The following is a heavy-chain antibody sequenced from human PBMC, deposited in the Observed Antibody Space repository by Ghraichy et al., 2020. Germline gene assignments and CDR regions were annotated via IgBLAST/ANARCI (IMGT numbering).Heavy chain of an antibody. CDR2: IYWDDDK. D-gene: IGHD3-22*01. Sequence: SGPTLVKPTQTLTLTCTFSGFSLSTSGVGVGWIRQPPGKALEWLALIYWDDDKRYSPSLKSRLTITKDTSKNQVVLTMTNMDPVDTATYYCALLGGMIVVVITTLAVVNGGDYWGQGTLVTVSS. J-gene: IGHJ4*02. V-gene: IGHV2-5*02. CDR1: GFSLSTSGVG. CDR3: ALLGGMIVVVITTLAVVNGGDY.